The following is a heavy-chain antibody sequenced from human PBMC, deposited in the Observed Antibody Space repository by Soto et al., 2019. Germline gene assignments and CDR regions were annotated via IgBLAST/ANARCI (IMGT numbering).Heavy chain of an antibody. CDR1: GRTFSSYA. Sequence: QVQLVQSGAEVKKPGSSGKVSCKASGRTFSSYAISWERQPPGPGLEWMGGIIPIFGTANYAQKLQGRVTITAHESKSTAYMEPSSLRSGDRAVYYCARVTYPEVAAAEFDYWGQGTLVTVFS. CDR2: IIPIFGTA. D-gene: IGHD6-13*01. CDR3: ARVTYPEVAAAEFDY. V-gene: IGHV1-69*01. J-gene: IGHJ4*03.